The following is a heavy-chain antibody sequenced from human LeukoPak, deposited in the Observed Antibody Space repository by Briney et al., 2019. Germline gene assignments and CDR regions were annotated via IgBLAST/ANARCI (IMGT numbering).Heavy chain of an antibody. CDR1: GYTFTGYY. D-gene: IGHD2/OR15-2a*01. V-gene: IGHV1-2*02. Sequence: ASVKVSCKASGYTFTGYYMNWVRQAPGQGLEWMGWINPNSGGTEYAQKFQGRVTLTRDTSISTAYMELSRLRSDDTAVYYCASFYAPDRGIESQNLVTVYWGQGTLVSVSS. J-gene: IGHJ4*02. CDR2: INPNSGGT. CDR3: ASFYAPDRGIESQNLVTVY.